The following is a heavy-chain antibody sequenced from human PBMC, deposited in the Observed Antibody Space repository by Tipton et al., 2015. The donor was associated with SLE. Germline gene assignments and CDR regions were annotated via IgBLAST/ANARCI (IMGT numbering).Heavy chain of an antibody. D-gene: IGHD2-15*01. V-gene: IGHV4-34*01. CDR2: INHSGST. CDR1: GGSFSGYY. Sequence: TLSLTCAVYGGSFSGYYWSWIRQPPGKGLEWIGEINHSGSTNYNPSLKSRVTISVDTSKNQFSLKLSSVTAADTAVYYCARGKDIVVARDAFDIRGQGTMVTVSS. J-gene: IGHJ3*02. CDR3: ARGKDIVVARDAFDI.